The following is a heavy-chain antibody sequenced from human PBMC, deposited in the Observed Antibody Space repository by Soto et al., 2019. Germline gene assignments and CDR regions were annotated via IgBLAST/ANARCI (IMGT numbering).Heavy chain of an antibody. Sequence: QVQLVQSGAEVRKPRSAVKVSCKAPGGTLRSYTSTWVRQAPGQGLEWMAKIIPRNNIGTYAQNSQGRLTVTADKSTDTVYMDLSSLTSDDTAVYYCARDRAYCSGGSCYSDSWGQGTLVTVSS. CDR1: GGTLRSYT. J-gene: IGHJ4*02. V-gene: IGHV1-69*08. CDR2: IIPRNNIG. D-gene: IGHD2-15*01. CDR3: ARDRAYCSGGSCYSDS.